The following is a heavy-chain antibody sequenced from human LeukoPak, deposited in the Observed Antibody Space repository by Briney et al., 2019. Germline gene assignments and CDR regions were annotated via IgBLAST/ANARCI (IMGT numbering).Heavy chain of an antibody. CDR3: ARGRSYGLPPRD. Sequence: SETLSLTCAVYGGSFSHYYWGWIRQPPGKGLEWIGSISYSGSTDYNPSLKSRVTMSVDTSKNQFSLKLTSVTAADAAVYYCARGRSYGLPPRDWGQGTLVTVSS. J-gene: IGHJ4*02. V-gene: IGHV4-34*01. CDR2: ISYSGST. CDR1: GGSFSHYY. D-gene: IGHD5-18*01.